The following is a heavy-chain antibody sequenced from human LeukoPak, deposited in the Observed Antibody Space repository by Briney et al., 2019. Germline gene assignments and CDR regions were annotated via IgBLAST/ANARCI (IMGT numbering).Heavy chain of an antibody. CDR2: INYSGRT. CDR3: AREGYCSGGSCYFYFNY. CDR1: DDSISNNRYF. J-gene: IGHJ4*02. V-gene: IGHV4-39*07. D-gene: IGHD2-15*01. Sequence: SETLSLTCTISDDSISNNRYFWAWIRQPPGKGLEWIGSINYSGRTYYNPSLKSRLTMSVDTAKRQFSLKLSSVTAADTAVYYCAREGYCSGGSCYFYFNYWGQGTLVTVSS.